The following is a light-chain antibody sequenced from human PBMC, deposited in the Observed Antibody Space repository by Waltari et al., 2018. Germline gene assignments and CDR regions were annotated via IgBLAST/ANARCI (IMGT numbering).Light chain of an antibody. CDR3: QQLNSYPYT. Sequence: IQLTQSPSSLSASVGARVTISCRASQGISSYLAWYQQSPGKAPKLLIYAASTLQSGVPSRFSGSGSGTDFTLTISSLQPEDFATYFCQQLNSYPYTFGQGTKLDI. CDR2: AAS. J-gene: IGKJ2*01. V-gene: IGKV1-9*01. CDR1: QGISSY.